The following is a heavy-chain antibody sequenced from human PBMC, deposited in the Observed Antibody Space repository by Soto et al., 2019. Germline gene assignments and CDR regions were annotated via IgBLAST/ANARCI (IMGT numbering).Heavy chain of an antibody. CDR3: AREFTVAAAGYDAFDI. CDR2: ISYDGSNK. J-gene: IGHJ3*02. V-gene: IGHV3-30-3*01. Sequence: GGSLRLSCAASGFTFSSYAMHWVRQAPGKGLEWVAVISYDGSNKYYADSVKGRFTISRDNSKNTLYLQMNSLRAEDTAVYYCAREFTVAAAGYDAFDIWGQGTMVTVSS. CDR1: GFTFSSYA. D-gene: IGHD6-13*01.